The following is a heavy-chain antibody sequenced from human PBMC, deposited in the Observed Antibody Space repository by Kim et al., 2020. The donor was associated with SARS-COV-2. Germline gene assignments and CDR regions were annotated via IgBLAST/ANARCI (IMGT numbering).Heavy chain of an antibody. Sequence: ASVKVSCKTSGYSFTGYYIHWVRQAPGQGLEWMGRINPHSGETKYAQKFQGRVTLTRDASASTAYMDLRSLRSDDTVFYYCARSQNDYYGMDVWGQGTTVTVSS. CDR3: ARSQNDYYGMDV. V-gene: IGHV1-2*05. CDR2: INPHSGET. D-gene: IGHD1-1*01. J-gene: IGHJ6*02. CDR1: GYSFTGYY.